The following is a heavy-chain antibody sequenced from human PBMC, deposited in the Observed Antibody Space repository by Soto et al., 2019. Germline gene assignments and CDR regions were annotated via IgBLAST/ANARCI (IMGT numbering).Heavy chain of an antibody. CDR2: ISAYNGNT. CDR3: ARTIVVVPAAMGCFDP. Sequence: ASVKVSCKASGYTFTSYCISWVRQAPGQGLEWMGWISAYNGNTNYAQKLQGRVTMTTDTSTSTAYMELRSLRSDDTAVYYCARTIVVVPAAMGCFDPWGQGTLVTVSS. D-gene: IGHD2-2*01. V-gene: IGHV1-18*01. CDR1: GYTFTSYC. J-gene: IGHJ5*02.